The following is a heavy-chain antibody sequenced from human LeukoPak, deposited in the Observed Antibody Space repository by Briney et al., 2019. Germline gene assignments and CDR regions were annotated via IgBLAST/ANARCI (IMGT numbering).Heavy chain of an antibody. CDR1: GFTFSSYA. J-gene: IGHJ3*02. CDR3: AKCSATCYANAFDI. Sequence: GGSLRLSCAASGFTFSSYAMSWVRQAPGKGLEWVSAISGSGSDTEYADSVKGRFTISRDNSKNTLYLQMSSLRVEDTAVYYCAKCSATCYANAFDIWGQGTMATVSS. V-gene: IGHV3-23*01. D-gene: IGHD2-2*01. CDR2: ISGSGSDT.